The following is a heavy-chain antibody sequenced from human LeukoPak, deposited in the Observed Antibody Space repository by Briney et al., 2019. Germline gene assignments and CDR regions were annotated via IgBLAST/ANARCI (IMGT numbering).Heavy chain of an antibody. Sequence: PGGSLRLSCAASGFTFSSYDMSWVRQAPGKGLEWVSSISSSSSYIYYADSVKGRFTVSRDNAKNSLYLQMNSLRVEDTAVYYCARDSGYFRFDYWGQGTLVTVSS. CDR2: ISSSSSYI. V-gene: IGHV3-21*01. J-gene: IGHJ4*02. CDR1: GFTFSSYD. D-gene: IGHD3-22*01. CDR3: ARDSGYFRFDY.